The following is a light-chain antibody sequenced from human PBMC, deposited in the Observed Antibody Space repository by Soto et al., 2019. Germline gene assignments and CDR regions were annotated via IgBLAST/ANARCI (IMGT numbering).Light chain of an antibody. Sequence: QSVLTQPPAVSGAPGQRVTISCTGTSSNIGAGYDVHWYQQFPGTAPKLLIFGNRNRPSGVPDRFSGSKSGTSASLAITGLQAEDEATYSCQSCGRSLSGSGGFGPGPKGTVL. J-gene: IGLJ1*01. CDR3: QSCGRSLSGSGG. CDR2: GNR. V-gene: IGLV1-40*01. CDR1: SSNIGAGYD.